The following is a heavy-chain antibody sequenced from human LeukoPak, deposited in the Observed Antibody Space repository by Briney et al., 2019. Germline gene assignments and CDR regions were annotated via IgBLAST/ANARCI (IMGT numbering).Heavy chain of an antibody. Sequence: GASVKVSCKASGYTFTSYGISWVRQAPGQGLEWMGWISAYNGNTNYAQKLQGRVTMTTDTSTSTAYMELRSLRSDDTAVYYCARVPGISPIRGHCFDPWGQGTLVTVSS. CDR2: ISAYNGNT. J-gene: IGHJ5*02. D-gene: IGHD1-14*01. V-gene: IGHV1-18*01. CDR1: GYTFTSYG. CDR3: ARVPGISPIRGHCFDP.